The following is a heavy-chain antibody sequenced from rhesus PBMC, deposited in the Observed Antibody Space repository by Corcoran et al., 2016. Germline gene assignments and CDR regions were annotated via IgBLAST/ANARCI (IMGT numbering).Heavy chain of an antibody. CDR3: TREGVTFDAFDF. Sequence: EVQLVESGGALAQPGGSLRLSCSASGFTFDAYAMPWVRHAPGKGLEWVSRISWNSGTIYYADSVKGRFTISRDNAKNSLFLQMDRLRAEDTAVYYCTREGVTFDAFDFWGQGLRVTVSS. CDR2: ISWNSGTI. D-gene: IGHD4-17*01. V-gene: IGHV3-134*01. CDR1: GFTFDAYA. J-gene: IGHJ3*01.